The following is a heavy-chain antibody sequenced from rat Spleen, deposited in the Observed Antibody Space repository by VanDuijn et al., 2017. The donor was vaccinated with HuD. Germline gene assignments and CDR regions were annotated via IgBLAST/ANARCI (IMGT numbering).Heavy chain of an antibody. CDR1: GFSLTSNG. CDR2: ISSGGNT. Sequence: QVQLKESGPGLVQPSQTLSLTCTVSGFSLTSNGVSWVRQPPGEGLEWIAAISSGGNTYYNSALKSRLIISRDTSKSQVFLKMNSLQTDDTAIYFCTRSGYYYSSYVPFFDYWGQGVMVTVSS. D-gene: IGHD1-2*01. V-gene: IGHV2S8*01. J-gene: IGHJ2*01. CDR3: TRSGYYYSSYVPFFDY.